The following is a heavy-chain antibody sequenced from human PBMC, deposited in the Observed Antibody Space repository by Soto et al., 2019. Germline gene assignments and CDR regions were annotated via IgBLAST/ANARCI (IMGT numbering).Heavy chain of an antibody. D-gene: IGHD5-18*01. CDR1: GGSISSGDYY. Sequence: PSETLSLTCAVSGGSISSGDYYWSWIRQPPGKGLEWIGYIYYSGSTYYNPSLKSRVTISVDTSKNQFSLKLSSVTAADTAVYYCARAEVDTAMAQFDYWGQGTLVTVSS. J-gene: IGHJ4*02. V-gene: IGHV4-30-4*01. CDR3: ARAEVDTAMAQFDY. CDR2: IYYSGST.